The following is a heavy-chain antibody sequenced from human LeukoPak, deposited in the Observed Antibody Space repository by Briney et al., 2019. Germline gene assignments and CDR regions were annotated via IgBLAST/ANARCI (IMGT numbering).Heavy chain of an antibody. CDR2: ISGSGGSA. CDR1: GFTFSSYA. CDR3: AKGDYYGSGSQYYFDY. D-gene: IGHD3-10*01. Sequence: GGSLRLSCAASGFTFSSYAMSWVRQAPGKGLEWVSAISGSGGSAYYADSVKGRFTISRDNSKNTLYLQMNSLRAEDTAVYYCAKGDYYGSGSQYYFDYWGQGTLVTVSS. V-gene: IGHV3-23*01. J-gene: IGHJ4*02.